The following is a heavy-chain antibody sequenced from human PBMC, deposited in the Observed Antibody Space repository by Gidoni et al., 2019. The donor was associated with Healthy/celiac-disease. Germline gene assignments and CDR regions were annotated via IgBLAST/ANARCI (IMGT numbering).Heavy chain of an antibody. Sequence: QVQLVESGGGVVQPGRSLRLSCAASGFTFSSYGMHWVRQAPGKGLEWVAVISYDGSNKYYADSVKGRFTISRDNSKNTLYLQMNSLRAEDTAVYYCAKSPRYYDFWSGYDWYFDYWGQGTLVTVSS. V-gene: IGHV3-30*18. J-gene: IGHJ4*02. D-gene: IGHD3-3*01. CDR1: GFTFSSYG. CDR3: AKSPRYYDFWSGYDWYFDY. CDR2: ISYDGSNK.